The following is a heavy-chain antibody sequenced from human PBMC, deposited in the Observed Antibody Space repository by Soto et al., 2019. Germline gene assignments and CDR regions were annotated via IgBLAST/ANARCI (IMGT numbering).Heavy chain of an antibody. Sequence: SDTMSLTCTVSVHSITGSSISNTTYYWGWIGQPPGKGLEWIASFFIGGNTYYNPSLKSRVTTSVDTSKNQFSLKLSSVTAADTAVYYCALQRGSGWTNFDYWGQGTLVTVS. D-gene: IGHD6-19*01. CDR3: ALQRGSGWTNFDY. CDR2: FFIGGNT. CDR1: VHSITGSSISNTTYY. J-gene: IGHJ4*02. V-gene: IGHV4-39*01.